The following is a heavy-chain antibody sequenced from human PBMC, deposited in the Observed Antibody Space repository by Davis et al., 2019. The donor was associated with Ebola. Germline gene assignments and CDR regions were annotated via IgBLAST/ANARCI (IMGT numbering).Heavy chain of an antibody. CDR1: GGTFSSYA. V-gene: IGHV1-69*04. Sequence: SVKVSCKASGGTFSSYAISWVRQAPGQGLEWMGRIIPILGIANYAQKFQGRVTITADESTSTAYMELSSLRSEDTAVYYCASPPFDSSSRYYYYGMDVWGQGTTVTVSS. CDR2: IIPILGIA. CDR3: ASPPFDSSSRYYYYGMDV. J-gene: IGHJ6*02. D-gene: IGHD6-13*01.